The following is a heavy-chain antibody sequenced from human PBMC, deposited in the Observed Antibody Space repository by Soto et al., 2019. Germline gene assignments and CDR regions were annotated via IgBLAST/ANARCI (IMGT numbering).Heavy chain of an antibody. CDR1: GFTFSGHA. D-gene: IGHD6-19*01. Sequence: QVQLVESGGGVAQPGRSLRLSCTVSGFTFSGHAMHWVRQAPGKGLEWVTQIWYDGSSKYYAESVKGRFTISRDNSKNTLYLQMNSLRVEDTAVYYCARDGQGLAPYASDVWGQGTSVTVSS. J-gene: IGHJ6*02. CDR2: IWYDGSSK. V-gene: IGHV3-33*01. CDR3: ARDGQGLAPYASDV.